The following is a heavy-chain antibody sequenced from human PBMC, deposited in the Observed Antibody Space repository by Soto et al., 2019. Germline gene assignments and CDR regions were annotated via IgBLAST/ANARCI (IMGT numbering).Heavy chain of an antibody. Sequence: GSLKISCKGSGYSFTSYWISWVRQMPGKGLEWMGRIDPSDSYTNYSPSFQGHVTISADKSISTAYLQWSSLKASDTAMYYCARLDYGDYRYYYYYGMDVWGQGTTVTVSS. D-gene: IGHD4-17*01. CDR2: IDPSDSYT. CDR3: ARLDYGDYRYYYYYGMDV. V-gene: IGHV5-10-1*01. CDR1: GYSFTSYW. J-gene: IGHJ6*02.